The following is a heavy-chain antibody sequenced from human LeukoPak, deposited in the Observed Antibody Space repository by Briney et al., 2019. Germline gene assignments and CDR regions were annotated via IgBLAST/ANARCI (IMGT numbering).Heavy chain of an antibody. CDR3: ANLPNNWNAHFGDY. CDR1: GFTFSHYG. D-gene: IGHD1-1*01. CDR2: IASDGNYK. V-gene: IGHV3-30*02. Sequence: PGGSLRLSCAAAGFTFSHYGMHWVRQAPGKGLEGVAYIASDGNYKDYADSVKGRFTISRDNSRNTMYLQMDSLRAEDTAVYYCANLPNNWNAHFGDYWGQGTLVSVAS. J-gene: IGHJ4*02.